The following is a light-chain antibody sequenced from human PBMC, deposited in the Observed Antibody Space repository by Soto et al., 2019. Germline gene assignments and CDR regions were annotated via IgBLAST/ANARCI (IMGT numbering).Light chain of an antibody. CDR2: DAS. V-gene: IGKV1-39*01. CDR1: QSVSSY. CDR3: QQRYSTPRT. Sequence: DIQMTQSPSSLSSSVGDRVTITCRAIQSVSSYLNWSQQKPGKAPNLLIYDASSSQSAVPSRFSGSGSGTDFTLTISSLQPEDFATYYCQQRYSTPRTFGQGTTVDI. J-gene: IGKJ1*01.